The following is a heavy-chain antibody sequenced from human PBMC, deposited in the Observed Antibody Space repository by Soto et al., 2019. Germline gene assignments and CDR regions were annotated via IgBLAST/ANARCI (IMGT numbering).Heavy chain of an antibody. V-gene: IGHV5-51*01. J-gene: IGHJ6*02. CDR1: GYSCTSYS. CDR2: IYPGDSDT. Sequence: SLKIFCKGSGYSCTSYSIGCVCQMTGKGLEWMGIIYPGDSDTRYSPSFQGQVTISADKSISTAYLQWSSLKASDTAMYYCARILGVSYYYYGMDVWGQGTTVTVSS. D-gene: IGHD3-3*01. CDR3: ARILGVSYYYYGMDV.